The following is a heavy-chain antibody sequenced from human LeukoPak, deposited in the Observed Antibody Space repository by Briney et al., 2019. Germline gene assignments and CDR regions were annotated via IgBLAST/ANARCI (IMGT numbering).Heavy chain of an antibody. J-gene: IGHJ4*02. V-gene: IGHV1-2*02. D-gene: IGHD3-10*01. CDR2: INPNSGGT. Sequence: ASVKVSCKVSGYTLTELSMHWVRQAPGQGLEWMGGINPNSGGTKYAQKFQGRVTMTRDTSISTAYVELSRLRSDDTAVYYCARTPVGESLYDYWGQGTLVTVSS. CDR3: ARTPVGESLYDY. CDR1: GYTLTELS.